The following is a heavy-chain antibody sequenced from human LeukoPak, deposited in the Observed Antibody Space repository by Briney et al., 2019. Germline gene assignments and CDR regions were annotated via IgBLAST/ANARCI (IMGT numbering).Heavy chain of an antibody. D-gene: IGHD1-26*01. Sequence: GGSLRLSCAASGFTFSSYAMTWVRQAPGKGLEWVSMISGSGGSTYYADSVKGRFTISRDNSKNALSLQMNSLRVEDTAVYYCAKENPVGGTNYFDYWGQGTLVTVSS. CDR2: ISGSGGST. CDR1: GFTFSSYA. V-gene: IGHV3-23*01. J-gene: IGHJ4*02. CDR3: AKENPVGGTNYFDY.